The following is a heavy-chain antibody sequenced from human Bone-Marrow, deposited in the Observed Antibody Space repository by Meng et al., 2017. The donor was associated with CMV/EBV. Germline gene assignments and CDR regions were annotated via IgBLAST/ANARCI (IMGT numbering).Heavy chain of an antibody. CDR1: GGSISSSSYY. CDR2: IYYSGST. D-gene: IGHD4-23*01. J-gene: IGHJ4*02. CDR3: AREWEVVTPFDY. Sequence: SETLSLTCTVSGGSISSSSYYWGWIRQPPGKGLEWIGSIYYSGSTYYNPSLKSRVTISVDTSKNQFSLKLSSVTAADTAVYYCAREWEVVTPFDYWGQGTLVTVSS. V-gene: IGHV4-39*07.